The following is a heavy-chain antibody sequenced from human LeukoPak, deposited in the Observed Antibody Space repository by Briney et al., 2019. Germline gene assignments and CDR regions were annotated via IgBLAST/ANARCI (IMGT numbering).Heavy chain of an antibody. J-gene: IGHJ6*02. Sequence: PGGSLRLSCAASGFTFRSYAMSWVRQAAGKGLEWVSAISGSGGITYYADSVKGRFTISRDNSKNTLYLQMSSLRAEDTAVYYCAKDWYCSSTSCYRSDSYYYYGMDVWGQGTTVTVSS. V-gene: IGHV3-23*01. D-gene: IGHD2-2*02. CDR2: ISGSGGIT. CDR3: AKDWYCSSTSCYRSDSYYYYGMDV. CDR1: GFTFRSYA.